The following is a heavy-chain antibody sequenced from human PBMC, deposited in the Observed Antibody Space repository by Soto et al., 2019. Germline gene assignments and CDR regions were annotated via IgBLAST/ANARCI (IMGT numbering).Heavy chain of an antibody. D-gene: IGHD2-15*01. Sequence: PSETLSLTCSVSGGSISSYYWTWIRQPPGKGLEWIGYMYSGTSNYNPSLKSRVTISVDTSQNQLSLRLYSVTAADTAVYYCARDLGRNSPYYYYGMDVWGQGTTVTVS. CDR3: ARDLGRNSPYYYYGMDV. CDR2: MYSGTS. J-gene: IGHJ6*02. V-gene: IGHV4-59*01. CDR1: GGSISSYY.